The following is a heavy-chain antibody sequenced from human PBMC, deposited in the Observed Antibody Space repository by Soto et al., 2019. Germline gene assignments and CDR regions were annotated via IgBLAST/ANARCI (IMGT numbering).Heavy chain of an antibody. J-gene: IGHJ3*02. Sequence: ASVKVSCQASGYTFPGYYMHLSLQAPGQGLEWMGWINPNSGGTNYAQKFQGRVTMTRDTSISTAYMELSRLRSDDTAVYYCARGGNSGSYLEAFDIWGQGTMVTVSS. V-gene: IGHV1-2*02. CDR2: INPNSGGT. CDR1: GYTFPGYY. D-gene: IGHD1-26*01. CDR3: ARGGNSGSYLEAFDI.